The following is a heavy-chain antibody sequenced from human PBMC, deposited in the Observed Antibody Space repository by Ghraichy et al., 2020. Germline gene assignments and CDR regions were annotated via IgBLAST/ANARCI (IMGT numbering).Heavy chain of an antibody. CDR1: GFTFTDYR. D-gene: IGHD2-2*01. Sequence: GGSLRLSCVASGFTFTDYRMHWVRQAPWNGLVWVSRINSHGTTTIYADAVKGRFTVARDNAKNTLYLEMKSLGVEDTAVYYCARDWDVAEAPAADDLYGMDVWGQGTSVTVSS. CDR3: ARDWDVAEAPAADDLYGMDV. V-gene: IGHV3-74*01. J-gene: IGHJ6*02. CDR2: INSHGTTT.